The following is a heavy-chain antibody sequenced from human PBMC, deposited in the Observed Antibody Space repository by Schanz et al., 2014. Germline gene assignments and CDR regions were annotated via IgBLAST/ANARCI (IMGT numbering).Heavy chain of an antibody. J-gene: IGHJ4*02. CDR2: TYSGGST. CDR1: GFTVSINY. CDR3: VRGGDYGDYYFDL. D-gene: IGHD4-17*01. V-gene: IGHV3-66*01. Sequence: VQLVECGGGLVQPGGSLRLSCAASGFTVSINYMSWVRQAPGKGLEWVSITYSGGSTYYADSVKGRFTISRDNSKNTLYLLMNSLRADDTAVYYCVRGGDYGDYYFDLWGQGTLVTVSS.